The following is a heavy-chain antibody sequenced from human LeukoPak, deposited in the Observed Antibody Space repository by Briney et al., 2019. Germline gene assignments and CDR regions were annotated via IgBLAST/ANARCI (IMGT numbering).Heavy chain of an antibody. D-gene: IGHD5-18*01. J-gene: IGHJ5*02. CDR1: GYTFTSYG. V-gene: IGHV1-2*02. Sequence: ASVKVSCKASGYTFTSYGISWVRQAPGQGLEWMGWINPNSGGTNYAQKFQGRVTMTRDTSISTAYMELSRLRSDDTAVYYCARSSAPDTAMDMEDSNWFDPWGQGTLVTVSS. CDR3: ARSSAPDTAMDMEDSNWFDP. CDR2: INPNSGGT.